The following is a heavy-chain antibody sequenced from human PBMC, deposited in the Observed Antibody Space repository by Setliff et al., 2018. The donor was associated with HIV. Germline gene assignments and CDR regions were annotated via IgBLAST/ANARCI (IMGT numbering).Heavy chain of an antibody. D-gene: IGHD3-10*01. CDR3: ARVGDYGSGGWFDP. CDR1: GGSISSCTYY. J-gene: IGHJ5*02. Sequence: PSETLSLTCTVSGGSISSCTYYRGWIRQPPGKGREWIGSIYYSGSTYYIPSRKSRITRSVDTSKNQFSLKLSSVTAADTAVYYCARVGDYGSGGWFDPWGQGTLVTVSS. V-gene: IGHV4-39*07. CDR2: IYYSGST.